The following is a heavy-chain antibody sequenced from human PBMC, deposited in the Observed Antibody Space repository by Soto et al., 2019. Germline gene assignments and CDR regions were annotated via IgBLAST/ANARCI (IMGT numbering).Heavy chain of an antibody. J-gene: IGHJ5*02. Sequence: SVKVSCKASGGTFSSYAISWVRQAPGQGLEWMGGIIPIFGTANYAQKFQGRVTITADESTSTAYMELSSLRSEDTAVYYCARVSVLQTTVSRGSFDPWCQAILGTVS. D-gene: IGHD4-4*01. CDR3: ARVSVLQTTVSRGSFDP. CDR2: IIPIFGTA. V-gene: IGHV1-69*13. CDR1: GGTFSSYA.